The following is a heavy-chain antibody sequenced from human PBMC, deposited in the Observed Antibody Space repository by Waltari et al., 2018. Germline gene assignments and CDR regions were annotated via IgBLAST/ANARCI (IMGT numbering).Heavy chain of an antibody. CDR1: GFTFRGYW. Sequence: EVQLVESGGTLVQPGGSLRLSCAASGFTFRGYWMTWVRQAPGKGLEWVANIKADGSAQYYVDSVRGRFTISRDNAENSLYLQMNSLIADDTAVYYCARGSAYYVRVWDYWGQGTLVTVSS. V-gene: IGHV3-7*03. D-gene: IGHD3-16*01. J-gene: IGHJ4*02. CDR2: IKADGSAQ. CDR3: ARGSAYYVRVWDY.